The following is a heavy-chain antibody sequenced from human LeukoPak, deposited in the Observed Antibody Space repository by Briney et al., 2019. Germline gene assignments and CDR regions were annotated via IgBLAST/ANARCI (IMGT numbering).Heavy chain of an antibody. V-gene: IGHV1-18*01. CDR1: GYTFTSYG. CDR2: ISAYNGNT. CDR3: ARVVPAAIGDY. J-gene: IGHJ4*02. D-gene: IGHD2-2*01. Sequence: ASVTVSCTASGYTFTSYGISWVRQAPGQGLEWMGWISAYNGNTNYAQKLQGRVTMTTDTSTSTAYMELRSLRPDDTAVYYCARVVPAAIGDYWGQGTLVTVSS.